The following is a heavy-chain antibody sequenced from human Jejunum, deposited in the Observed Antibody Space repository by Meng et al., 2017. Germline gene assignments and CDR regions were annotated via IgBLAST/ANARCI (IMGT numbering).Heavy chain of an antibody. D-gene: IGHD2-15*01. J-gene: IGHJ4*02. Sequence: VPLEESGPGLVTPSGTLSLTCAVYGGSISSSSWWSWVRQPPGKGLEWIGEISLSGSPSYNPSLRTRVTISIDTSRNQFSLSLSSVTAADTAVYYCARHGAAPYFDDWGQGSLVTVSS. CDR2: ISLSGSP. CDR3: ARHGAAPYFDD. V-gene: IGHV4-4*02. CDR1: GGSISSSSW.